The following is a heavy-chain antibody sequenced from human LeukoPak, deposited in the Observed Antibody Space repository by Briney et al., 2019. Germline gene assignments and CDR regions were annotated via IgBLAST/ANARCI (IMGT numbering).Heavy chain of an antibody. V-gene: IGHV4-38-2*02. D-gene: IGHD5-12*01. CDR2: IYHSGST. Sequence: KPSETLSLTCTVSGYSISSGYYWGWIRQPPGKGLEWIGSIYHSGSTYYNPSLKSRVTISVDRSKNQFSLKLSSVTAADTAVYYCARAGVAPDAFDIWGQGTMVTVSS. CDR3: ARAGVAPDAFDI. J-gene: IGHJ3*02. CDR1: GYSISSGYY.